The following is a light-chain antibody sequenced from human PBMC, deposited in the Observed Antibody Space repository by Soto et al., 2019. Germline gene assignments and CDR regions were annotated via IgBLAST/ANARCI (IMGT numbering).Light chain of an antibody. Sequence: QSVLTQPPSVSGAPGQRVTISCTGSSSNIGAGYDVHWYQQLPGTAPKLLIYGNSNRPSGVPDRFSGSKSGTSASLAITGLQAEDEDDDYCQSYDSSLSSWVFGGGTKLTVL. CDR2: GNS. V-gene: IGLV1-40*01. CDR3: QSYDSSLSSWV. J-gene: IGLJ3*02. CDR1: SSNIGAGYD.